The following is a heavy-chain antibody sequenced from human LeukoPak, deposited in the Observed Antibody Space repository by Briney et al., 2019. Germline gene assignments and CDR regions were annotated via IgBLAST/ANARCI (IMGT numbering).Heavy chain of an antibody. V-gene: IGHV1-69*05. Sequence: SVKVSCKASGGTFTSYAISWVRQAPGQGLEWMGGIIPIFGTANYAQKFQGRVTITTDESTSTAYMELSSLRSEDTAVYYCARGRDCSSTSCYIGYFQHWGQVTLVTVSS. J-gene: IGHJ1*01. CDR2: IIPIFGTA. CDR1: GGTFTSYA. D-gene: IGHD2-2*02. CDR3: ARGRDCSSTSCYIGYFQH.